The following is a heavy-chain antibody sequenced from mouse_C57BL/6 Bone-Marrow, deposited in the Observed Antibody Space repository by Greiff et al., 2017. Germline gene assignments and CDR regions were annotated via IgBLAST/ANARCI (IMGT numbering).Heavy chain of an antibody. D-gene: IGHD1-1*01. CDR1: GYTFTSYG. Sequence: VKLMESGAELARPGASVKLSCKASGYTFTSYGISWVKQRTGQGLEWIGEIYPRRGNTYYNEKFKGKATLTADKSSSTAYMELRSLTSEDSAVYFCAREGYYGSSYSWFAYWGQGTLVTVSA. CDR3: AREGYYGSSYSWFAY. V-gene: IGHV1-81*01. J-gene: IGHJ3*01. CDR2: IYPRRGNT.